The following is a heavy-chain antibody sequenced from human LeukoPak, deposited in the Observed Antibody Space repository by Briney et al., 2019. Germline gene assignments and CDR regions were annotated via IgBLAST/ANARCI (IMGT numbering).Heavy chain of an antibody. Sequence: PGGSLRLSCAASGFMFSSSGMHWVRQAPGKGLEWVAFIPYDGSNKYYADSVKGRFTISRDNAKNSLYLQMNSLRAEDTAVYYCARDGFYYYGSGSFDYWGQGTLVTVSS. D-gene: IGHD3-10*01. CDR3: ARDGFYYYGSGSFDY. CDR2: IPYDGSNK. V-gene: IGHV3-30*02. CDR1: GFMFSSSG. J-gene: IGHJ4*02.